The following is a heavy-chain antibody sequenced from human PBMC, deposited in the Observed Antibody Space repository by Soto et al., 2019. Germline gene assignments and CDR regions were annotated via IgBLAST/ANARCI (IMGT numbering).Heavy chain of an antibody. D-gene: IGHD3-22*01. Sequence: GASVKVSCKACGGAFSSYAISWVRQAPGQGLEWMGGIIPIFGTANYAQKFQGRVAISADKSTSTAYMELSSLKSDDTAIYFCARERRRDDSNTFDALDVWGQGTMVTVSS. J-gene: IGHJ3*01. CDR2: IIPIFGTA. CDR3: ARERRRDDSNTFDALDV. V-gene: IGHV1-69*06. CDR1: GGAFSSYA.